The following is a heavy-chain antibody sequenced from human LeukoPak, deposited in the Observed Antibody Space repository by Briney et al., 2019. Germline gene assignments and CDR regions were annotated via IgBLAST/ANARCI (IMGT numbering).Heavy chain of an antibody. V-gene: IGHV5-51*01. CDR3: ARGSIGYCSGGSCYSY. Sequence: GESLKISCKGSGYSSTSYWIGWVRQMPGKGLEWMGIIYPGDSDTRYSPSFQGQVTISADKSISTAYLQWSSLKASDTAMYYCARGSIGYCSGGSCYSYWGQGTLVTVSS. CDR1: GYSSTSYW. J-gene: IGHJ4*02. CDR2: IYPGDSDT. D-gene: IGHD2-15*01.